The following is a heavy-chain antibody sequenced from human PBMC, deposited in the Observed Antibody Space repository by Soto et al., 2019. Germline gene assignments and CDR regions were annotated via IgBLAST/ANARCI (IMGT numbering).Heavy chain of an antibody. D-gene: IGHD5-18*01. J-gene: IGHJ5*01. CDR2: ISYDGSNK. V-gene: IGHV3-30-3*01. CDR3: ARATWIQLWLPDS. CDR1: GFTFSSYA. Sequence: QVQLVESGGGVVQPGRSLRLSCAASGFTFSSYAMHWVRQAPGKGLEWVAVISYDGSNKYYADSVKGRFTISRDNSKITLYLQMNSLRAEDTAVYYCARATWIQLWLPDSWGQGTLVTVSS.